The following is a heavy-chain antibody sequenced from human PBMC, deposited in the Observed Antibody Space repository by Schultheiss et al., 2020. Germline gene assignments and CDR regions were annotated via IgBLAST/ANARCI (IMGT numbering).Heavy chain of an antibody. V-gene: IGHV4-59*01. CDR3: ARDRIVGATTYYYYYMDV. J-gene: IGHJ6*03. CDR2: IHYSGNT. Sequence: GSLRLSCTVSGGSISSYYWNWIRQPPGKGLECIGSIHYSGNTYSNPSLKSRVTISVDTSKNQFSLKLSSVTAADTAVYYCARDRIVGATTYYYYYMDVWGKGTTVTVSS. CDR1: GGSISSYY. D-gene: IGHD1-26*01.